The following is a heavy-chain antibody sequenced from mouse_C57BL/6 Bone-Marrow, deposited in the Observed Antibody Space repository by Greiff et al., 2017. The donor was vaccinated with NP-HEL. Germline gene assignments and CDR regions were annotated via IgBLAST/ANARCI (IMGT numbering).Heavy chain of an antibody. V-gene: IGHV1-20*01. CDR3: ARGGYGYDGGDYYAMDY. CDR2: INPYNGDT. Sequence: VQLKQSGPELVKPGDSVKISCKASGYSFTGYFMNWVMQSHGKSLEWIGRINPYNGDTFYNQKFKGKATLTVDKSSSTAHMELRSLTSEDSAVYYWARGGYGYDGGDYYAMDYWGQGTSVTVSS. CDR1: GYSFTGYF. J-gene: IGHJ4*01. D-gene: IGHD2-2*01.